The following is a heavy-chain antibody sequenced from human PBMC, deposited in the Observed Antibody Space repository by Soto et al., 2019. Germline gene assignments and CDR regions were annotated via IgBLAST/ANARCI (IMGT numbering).Heavy chain of an antibody. CDR2: ISYSGNT. Sequence: LSLTCTVSGGSISNFYWSWIRQPPGKGLEWIGYISYSGNTNYNPSLKSRVSISVDTSKNQLSLNLTSVTAADTAVYYCARAPMVLSRSYFDSWGQGAPVTVSS. D-gene: IGHD2-8*01. J-gene: IGHJ4*02. V-gene: IGHV4-59*01. CDR1: GGSISNFY. CDR3: ARAPMVLSRSYFDS.